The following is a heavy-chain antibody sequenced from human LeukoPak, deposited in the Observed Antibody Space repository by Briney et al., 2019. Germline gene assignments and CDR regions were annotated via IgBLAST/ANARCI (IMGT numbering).Heavy chain of an antibody. J-gene: IGHJ3*02. CDR3: ARGRPSITMVRGTRCAFDI. CDR1: GFTVSSNY. D-gene: IGHD3-10*01. Sequence: GGSLRLSCAASGFTVSSNYMSWVRQAPVKGLEWVSVIYSGGSTYYADSVKGRFTISRDDSKNTLYLQMNSLRAEDTAVYYCARGRPSITMVRGTRCAFDIWGQGTMVTVSS. V-gene: IGHV3-66*01. CDR2: IYSGGST.